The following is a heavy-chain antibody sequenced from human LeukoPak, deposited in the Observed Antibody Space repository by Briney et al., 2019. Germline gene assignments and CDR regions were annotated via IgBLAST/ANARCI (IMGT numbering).Heavy chain of an antibody. CDR2: INSDGSST. D-gene: IGHD3-22*01. J-gene: IGHJ6*02. Sequence: PGGSLRLSCAASGFTFSSYWMHWVRQAPGKGLVWVSRINSDGSSTSYADSVKGRFTISRDNAKNTLYLQMNSLRAEDTAVYYCARPHYYDSSGYYPYYYYYYGMDVWGQGTTVTVSS. V-gene: IGHV3-74*01. CDR3: ARPHYYDSSGYYPYYYYYYGMDV. CDR1: GFTFSSYW.